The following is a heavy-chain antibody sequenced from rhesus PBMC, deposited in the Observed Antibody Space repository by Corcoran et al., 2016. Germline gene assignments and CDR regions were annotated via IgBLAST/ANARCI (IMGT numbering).Heavy chain of an antibody. J-gene: IGHJ4*01. Sequence: QVQLQESGPGLVKPSETLSLPCAVSGGSISHYSWKWLLHPTGKGLEWSGYIGGSRGSTYYNPSLKSRVTSSTDTSKNEFSLKLSSVTAADTAVYYCARNEYYYDSGYIYWGQGVLVTVSS. CDR3: ARNEYYYDSGYIY. CDR2: IGGSRGST. D-gene: IGHD3-28*01. V-gene: IGHV4-165*02. CDR1: GGSISHYS.